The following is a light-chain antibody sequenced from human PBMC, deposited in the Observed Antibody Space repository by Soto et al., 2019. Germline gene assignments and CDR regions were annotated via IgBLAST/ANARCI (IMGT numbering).Light chain of an antibody. CDR1: QSVSSY. J-gene: IGKJ1*01. Sequence: EIMVTQSPATLSFSPGETATLSCSPSQSVSSYLAWYQQKPGQAPRLLIFDASNRATDIPARFSGSGSGTDFTLTISSLEPEDFAVYYCQQRSNWPPWTFGQGTKVDIK. V-gene: IGKV3-11*01. CDR3: QQRSNWPPWT. CDR2: DAS.